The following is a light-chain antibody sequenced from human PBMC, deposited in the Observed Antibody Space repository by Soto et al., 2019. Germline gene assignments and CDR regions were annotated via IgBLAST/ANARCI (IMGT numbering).Light chain of an antibody. CDR1: QSGSDSY. CDR2: GVS. Sequence: ETVLTQSPGTLSLSPGEKATLSCRASQSGSDSYWPWYQQKPGQPHRLLIYGVSSRGYGIPDRFSGSGSGTGFTLTMSRLEREDFAVYYCQHDGYPQWTFGQGTKVEIK. J-gene: IGKJ1*01. CDR3: QHDGYPQWT. V-gene: IGKV3-20*01.